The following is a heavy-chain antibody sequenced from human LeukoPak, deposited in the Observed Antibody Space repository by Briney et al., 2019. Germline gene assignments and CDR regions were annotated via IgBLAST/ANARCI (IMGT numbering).Heavy chain of an antibody. Sequence: ESLRISCKGSGYTFNSYWISWVRQMPGKGLEWMGRIDPTDSYTNYSPSFQGHVTISADKSIRTAYFQWSSLKASDTAMYYCAISRGGYYGSGSYYPFDYWGQGTLVTVSS. V-gene: IGHV5-10-1*01. CDR2: IDPTDSYT. D-gene: IGHD3-10*01. CDR3: AISRGGYYGSGSYYPFDY. J-gene: IGHJ4*02. CDR1: GYTFNSYW.